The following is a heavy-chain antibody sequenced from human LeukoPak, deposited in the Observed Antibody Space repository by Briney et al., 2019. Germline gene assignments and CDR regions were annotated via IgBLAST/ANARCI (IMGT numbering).Heavy chain of an antibody. CDR3: ARALSMVRGLANWFDP. V-gene: IGHV4-4*07. CDR2: IYTSGST. CDR1: GGSISSYY. D-gene: IGHD3-10*01. J-gene: IGHJ5*02. Sequence: MTSETLSLTCTVSGGSISSYYWSWIRQPAGKGLEWIGRIYTSGSTNYNPSLKSRVTMSVDTSKTQFSLKLSSVTAADTAVYYCARALSMVRGLANWFDPWGQGALVTVSS.